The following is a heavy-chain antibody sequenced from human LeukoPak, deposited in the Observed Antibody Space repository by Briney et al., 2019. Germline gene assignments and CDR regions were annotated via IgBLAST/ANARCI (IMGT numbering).Heavy chain of an antibody. CDR2: IYYSGST. Sequence: SETLSLTCTVSGGSISSSSYYWGWIRQPPGKGLEWIGSIYYSGSTYYNPSLKSRVTISADTSKNQFSLKLSSVTAADTAVYYCARDNEPTTSGSFYFDYWGQGTLVTVSS. J-gene: IGHJ4*02. CDR3: ARDNEPTTSGSFYFDY. CDR1: GGSISSSSYY. V-gene: IGHV4-39*07. D-gene: IGHD5-12*01.